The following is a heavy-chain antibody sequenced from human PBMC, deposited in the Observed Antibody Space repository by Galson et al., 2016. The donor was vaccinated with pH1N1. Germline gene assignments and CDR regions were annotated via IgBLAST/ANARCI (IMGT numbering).Heavy chain of an antibody. J-gene: IGHJ4*02. CDR1: GYTFDMFG. CDR3: ARGKNFYGSSGYYYVFDY. CDR2: INPYDGNT. Sequence: SVKVSCKASGYTFDMFGISWVRQAPGQGLQWMGWINPYDGNTNYAQKFQGRVTITTDESTSTAYMELSSLRSEDTAVYYCARGKNFYGSSGYYYVFDYWGLGTLVTVSS. D-gene: IGHD3-22*01. V-gene: IGHV1-18*01.